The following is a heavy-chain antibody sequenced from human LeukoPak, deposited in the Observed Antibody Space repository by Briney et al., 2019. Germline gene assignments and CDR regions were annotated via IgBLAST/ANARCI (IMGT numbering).Heavy chain of an antibody. V-gene: IGHV3-21*01. J-gene: IGHJ4*02. CDR2: ISSSSSYI. CDR3: ARGPWEPREFDY. Sequence: GGSLRLSCAASGFTFSSYSMNWVRQAPGKGLEWVSSISSSSSYIYYADSVKGRFTISRDNAKNSLYLQMNSLRAEDTAVYYCARGPWEPREFDYWGQGTLVTVSS. D-gene: IGHD1-26*01. CDR1: GFTFSSYS.